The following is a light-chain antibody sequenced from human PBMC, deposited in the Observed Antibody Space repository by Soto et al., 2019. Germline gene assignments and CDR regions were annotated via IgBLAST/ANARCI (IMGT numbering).Light chain of an antibody. J-gene: IGKJ3*01. V-gene: IGKV3-20*01. Sequence: IVLTQSPGTLSLSPGERATLSCRASQSVSSSFLAWYQQKPGQAPRLLISAASSRTTGIPDRFSGSGSGTDFTLTISRLEPEDSAVYYCQQYDSTPPTFGPGTKVDIK. CDR1: QSVSSSF. CDR3: QQYDSTPPT. CDR2: AAS.